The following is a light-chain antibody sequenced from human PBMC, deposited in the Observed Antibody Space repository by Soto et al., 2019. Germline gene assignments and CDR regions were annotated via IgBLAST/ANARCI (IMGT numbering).Light chain of an antibody. J-gene: IGKJ4*01. CDR3: QQCRNWPLT. V-gene: IGKV3-15*01. Sequence: EIVMTQSPATLSVSPGEGATLSCKASQNVYNNLAWYQQRPGQPPRLLIYDASTRATGISARFSGSGYGTEFTLTVSSLQSEDCADYLCQQCRNWPLTFGGGTKVEIK. CDR2: DAS. CDR1: QNVYNN.